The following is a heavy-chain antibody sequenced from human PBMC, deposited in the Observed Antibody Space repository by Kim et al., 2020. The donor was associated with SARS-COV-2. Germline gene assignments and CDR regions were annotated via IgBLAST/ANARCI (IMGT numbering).Heavy chain of an antibody. Sequence: GGSLRLSCAASGFTFSSYWMHWVRQAPGKGLVWVSRINSDGSSTSYADSVKGRFTISRDNAKNTLYLQMNSLRAEDTAVYYCARGAWSVAGLYSTPEYFQHWGQGTLVTVSS. CDR3: ARGAWSVAGLYSTPEYFQH. J-gene: IGHJ1*01. D-gene: IGHD6-19*01. CDR2: INSDGSST. V-gene: IGHV3-74*01. CDR1: GFTFSSYW.